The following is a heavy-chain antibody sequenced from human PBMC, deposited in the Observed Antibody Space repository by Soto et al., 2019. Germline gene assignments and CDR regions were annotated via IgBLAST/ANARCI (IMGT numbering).Heavy chain of an antibody. D-gene: IGHD1-1*01. Sequence: SETLSLTCTVSGGSISSYYWSWIRQPPGKGLEWIGYIYYSGSTNYNPSLKSRVTISVDTSKNQFSLKLSSVTAADTAVYYCARGPELETQIFDYWGQGTLVTVSS. CDR3: ARGPELETQIFDY. J-gene: IGHJ4*02. CDR1: GGSISSYY. CDR2: IYYSGST. V-gene: IGHV4-59*01.